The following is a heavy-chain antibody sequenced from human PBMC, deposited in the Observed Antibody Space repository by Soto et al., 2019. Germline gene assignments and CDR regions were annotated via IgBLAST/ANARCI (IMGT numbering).Heavy chain of an antibody. D-gene: IGHD3-22*01. CDR1: GGLFSSYA. J-gene: IGHJ4*02. Sequence: QEQLVQSGAEVKKSGSSVKVSCKDTGGLFSSYAVSWVRQAPGQGLEWMGGIIPVFDTVYYAQKFQGRVTSSPGRSTNTAYMELSSLRSEDTAMYYCARGGSGYVWFNEFWGQGTLVTVSS. CDR2: IIPVFDTV. V-gene: IGHV1-69*06. CDR3: ARGGSGYVWFNEF.